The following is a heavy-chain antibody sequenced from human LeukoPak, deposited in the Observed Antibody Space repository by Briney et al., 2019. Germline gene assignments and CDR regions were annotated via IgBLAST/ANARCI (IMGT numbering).Heavy chain of an antibody. V-gene: IGHV1-18*04. J-gene: IGHJ6*03. Sequence: ASVKVSCKTSGYTFTSYYIHWVRQAPGQGLEWMGWISAYNGNTNYAQKLQGRVTMTTDTSTSTAYMELRSLRSDDTAVYYCARKGSPYYYYMDVWGKGTTVTVSS. CDR3: ARKGSPYYYYMDV. CDR1: GYTFTSYY. D-gene: IGHD2-15*01. CDR2: ISAYNGNT.